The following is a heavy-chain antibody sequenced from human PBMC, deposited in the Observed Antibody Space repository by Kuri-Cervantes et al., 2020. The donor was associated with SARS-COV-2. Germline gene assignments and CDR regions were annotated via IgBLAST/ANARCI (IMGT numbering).Heavy chain of an antibody. CDR3: ARQSRVVPAARTLFDY. D-gene: IGHD2-2*01. CDR2: IYYSGST. Sequence: ESLKISCTVSGGSVSGGSYYWSWIRQPPGKGLEWIGYIYYSGSTNYNPSLKSRVTISVDTSKNQFSLKLSSVTAADTAVYYCARQSRVVPAARTLFDYWGQGTLVTVSS. CDR1: GGSVSGGSYY. J-gene: IGHJ4*02. V-gene: IGHV4-61*01.